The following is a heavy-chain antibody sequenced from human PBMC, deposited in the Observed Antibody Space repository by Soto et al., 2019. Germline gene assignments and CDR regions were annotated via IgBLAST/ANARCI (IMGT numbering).Heavy chain of an antibody. V-gene: IGHV3-21*01. D-gene: IGHD1-1*01. J-gene: IGHJ5*01. CDR2: ISTSSSYI. CDR3: ARGLERVTSKNCFDS. Sequence: GGSLRLSCEGSGFTFNPYNMNWVRQAPGKGLEWVASISTSSSYIYYAASVEGRFTVSRDNAKNSLYLQMSDLRDENTAVYYCARGLERVTSKNCFDSWGQGTQVTVSS. CDR1: GFTFNPYN.